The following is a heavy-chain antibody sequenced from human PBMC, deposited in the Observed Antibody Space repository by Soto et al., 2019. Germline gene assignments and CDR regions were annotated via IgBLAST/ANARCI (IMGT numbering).Heavy chain of an antibody. CDR1: GYTFTSYG. Sequence: QVQLVQSGVEVKKPGDSVKVSCKASGYTFTSYGVSWVRQAPGQGLEWMGWISAYNGNTNYAQKLQGRVTMTTDTSTSTAYMELRSLRSDDTAVYYCAGQPRFLGSANWFDPWGQGTLVTVSS. CDR2: ISAYNGNT. J-gene: IGHJ5*02. D-gene: IGHD3-3*01. CDR3: AGQPRFLGSANWFDP. V-gene: IGHV1-18*01.